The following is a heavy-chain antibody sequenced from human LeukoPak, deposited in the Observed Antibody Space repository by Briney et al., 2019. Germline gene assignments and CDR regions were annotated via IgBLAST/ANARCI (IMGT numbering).Heavy chain of an antibody. D-gene: IGHD4-23*01. CDR3: ARGLSDYGGLTDDAFDI. Sequence: SQTLSLTCTVSGGSISSGGYYWSWTRQHPGKGLEWIGYIYYSGSTYYNPSLKSRVTISVDTSKNQFSLKPSSVTAADTAVYYCARGLSDYGGLTDDAFDIWGQGTMVTVSS. CDR1: GGSISSGGYY. J-gene: IGHJ3*02. CDR2: IYYSGST. V-gene: IGHV4-31*03.